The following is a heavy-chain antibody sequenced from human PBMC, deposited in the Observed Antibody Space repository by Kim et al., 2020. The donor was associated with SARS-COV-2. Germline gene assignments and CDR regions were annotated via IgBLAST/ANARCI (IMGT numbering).Heavy chain of an antibody. Sequence: SYAQKVQGRVTMTRDTSTSTVYMELSSLRSEDTAVYYCARVPSRSGPFDYWGQGTLVTVSS. CDR3: ARVPSRSGPFDY. J-gene: IGHJ4*02. V-gene: IGHV1-46*01.